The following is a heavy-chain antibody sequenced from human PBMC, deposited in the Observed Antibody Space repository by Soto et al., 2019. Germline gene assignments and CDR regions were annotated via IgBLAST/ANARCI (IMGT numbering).Heavy chain of an antibody. V-gene: IGHV3-15*01. CDR2: IKSKTDGGTT. CDR3: TTRDLSSIAALDY. Sequence: EVQLVESGGGLVKPGGSLRLSCAASGFTFSNAWMSWVRQAPGKGLEWVGRIKSKTDGGTTDYAAPVTGRFTISRDDSKNTLYLQMNSLKTEDTAVYYCTTRDLSSIAALDYWGQGTLVTVSS. CDR1: GFTFSNAW. D-gene: IGHD6-6*01. J-gene: IGHJ4*02.